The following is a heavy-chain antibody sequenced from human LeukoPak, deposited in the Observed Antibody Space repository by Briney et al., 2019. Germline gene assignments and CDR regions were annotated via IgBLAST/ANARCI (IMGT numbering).Heavy chain of an antibody. CDR1: GYFIGSGYY. Sequence: TPSETLSLTCAVSGYFIGSGYYWGWIRQPPGKGLEWIGRIYHSGSTYYNPSLKSRVTISVDTSKNQFSLKLSSVTAGDTAVYYWASLDIVVVPAAIGWFDPWGQGTLLTVSS. D-gene: IGHD2-2*01. CDR2: IYHSGST. CDR3: ASLDIVVVPAAIGWFDP. V-gene: IGHV4-38-2*01. J-gene: IGHJ5*02.